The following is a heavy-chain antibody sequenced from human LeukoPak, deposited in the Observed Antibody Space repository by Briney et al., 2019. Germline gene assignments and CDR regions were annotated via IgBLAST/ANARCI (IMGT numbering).Heavy chain of an antibody. Sequence: KPSETLSLTCTVSGGSISSGGYYWSWIRQPPGKGLEWIGYIYHSGSIYYNPSLKSRVTISVDRSKNQFSLKLSSATAADTAVYYCARGDPIVVVPAAKFDYWGQGTLVTVSS. CDR3: ARGDPIVVVPAAKFDY. V-gene: IGHV4-30-2*01. J-gene: IGHJ4*02. CDR2: IYHSGSI. CDR1: GGSISSGGYY. D-gene: IGHD2-2*01.